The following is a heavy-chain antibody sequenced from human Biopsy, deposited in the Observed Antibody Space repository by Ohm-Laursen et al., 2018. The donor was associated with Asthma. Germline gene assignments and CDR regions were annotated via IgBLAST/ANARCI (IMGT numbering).Heavy chain of an antibody. CDR1: GGSVSSGSYY. J-gene: IGHJ4*02. Sequence: TLSLTCTVSGGSVSSGSYYWSWIRQPPGKGLEWIGYIYYSGSTNYNPSLKSRVTISVDTSKNQFSLNLSSVTAADTAVYYCARERAGYYGSGSYLGYWGQGTLVTVSS. CDR3: ARERAGYYGSGSYLGY. V-gene: IGHV4-61*01. CDR2: IYYSGST. D-gene: IGHD3-10*01.